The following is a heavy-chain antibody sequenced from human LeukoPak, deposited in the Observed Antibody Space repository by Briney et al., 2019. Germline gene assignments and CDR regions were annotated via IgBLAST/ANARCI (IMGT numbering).Heavy chain of an antibody. Sequence: SETLSLTXAVYGGSFSGYYWSWIRQPPGKGLEWIGEINHSGSTNYNPSLKSRVTISVDTSKNQFSLKLSSVTAADTAVYYCARPRRAFDIWGQGTMVTVSS. J-gene: IGHJ3*02. CDR2: INHSGST. CDR3: ARPRRAFDI. CDR1: GGSFSGYY. V-gene: IGHV4-34*01.